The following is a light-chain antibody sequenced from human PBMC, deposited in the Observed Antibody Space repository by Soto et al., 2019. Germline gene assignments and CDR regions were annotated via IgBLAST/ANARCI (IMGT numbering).Light chain of an antibody. CDR3: QKYNTAPFT. V-gene: IGKV1-27*01. J-gene: IGKJ3*01. CDR2: ASS. Sequence: DIQMTLSPSSLSASVGDRVTITCRASGTISVYLAWYRHKPGKVPERLIYASSILQSGVPSRFSGSRDGTEFTLTISSLQPEDVATYYCQKYNTAPFTFGPGTKVELK. CDR1: GTISVY.